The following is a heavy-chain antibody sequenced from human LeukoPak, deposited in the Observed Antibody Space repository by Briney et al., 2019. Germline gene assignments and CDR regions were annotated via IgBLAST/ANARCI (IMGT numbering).Heavy chain of an antibody. D-gene: IGHD4-23*01. V-gene: IGHV1-69-2*01. Sequence: ASVKVSCKVSGYTFTDYYMHWVQQAPGKGLEWMGLVDPEDGETIYAEKFQGRVTITADESTSTAYMELSSLRSEDTAVYYCARGLRWSHDAFDIWGQGTMVTVSS. CDR2: VDPEDGET. CDR3: ARGLRWSHDAFDI. CDR1: GYTFTDYY. J-gene: IGHJ3*02.